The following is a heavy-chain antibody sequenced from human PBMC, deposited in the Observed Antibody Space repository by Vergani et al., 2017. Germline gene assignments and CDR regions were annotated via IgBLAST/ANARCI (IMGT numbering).Heavy chain of an antibody. CDR1: GGSFSGYY. CDR3: ARGSRNYRYFDY. J-gene: IGHJ4*02. D-gene: IGHD4-11*01. V-gene: IGHV4-34*01. CDR2: INHSGST. Sequence: QLQLQQWGAGLLKPSETLSLTCAVYGGSFSGYYWSWIRQPPGKGLEWIGEINHSGSTNYNPSLKSRVTISVDTSKNQFSLKLSSVTAADTAVYYCARGSRNYRYFDYWGQGTLVTVSS.